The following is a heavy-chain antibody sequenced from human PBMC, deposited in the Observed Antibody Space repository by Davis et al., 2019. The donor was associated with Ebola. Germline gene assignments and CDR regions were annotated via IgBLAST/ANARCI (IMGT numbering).Heavy chain of an antibody. CDR2: MAIDGSNVK. D-gene: IGHD2-21*01. Sequence: GESLKISCAASGFTFSSYVIHWVRQAPGKGLEWVAVMAIDGSNVKQYTDSVKGRFTISRDNSKNTVDLQMDSLRVDDTAVYYCARENIDWVFYWGQGSLVTVSS. CDR3: ARENIDWVFY. V-gene: IGHV3-30*04. J-gene: IGHJ4*02. CDR1: GFTFSSYV.